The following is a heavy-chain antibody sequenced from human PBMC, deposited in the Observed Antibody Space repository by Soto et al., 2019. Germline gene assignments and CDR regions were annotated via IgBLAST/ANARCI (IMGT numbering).Heavy chain of an antibody. CDR2: IYPGDSDT. V-gene: IGHV5-51*01. Sequence: GESLXISCKGSGYXFTSYWIGWVRQMPGKGLEWMGIIYPGDSDTRYSPSFQGQVTISADKSISTAYLQWSSLKASDTAMYYCARQRVDCSGGSCYADQTYYYSYMDVWGKGTTVTVSS. D-gene: IGHD2-15*01. CDR3: ARQRVDCSGGSCYADQTYYYSYMDV. CDR1: GYXFTSYW. J-gene: IGHJ6*03.